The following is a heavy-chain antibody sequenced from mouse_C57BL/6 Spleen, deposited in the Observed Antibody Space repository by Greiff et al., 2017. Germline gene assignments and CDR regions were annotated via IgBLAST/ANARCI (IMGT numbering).Heavy chain of an antibody. CDR1: GFTFSDYG. CDR2: ISSGSSTI. J-gene: IGHJ4*01. V-gene: IGHV5-17*01. CDR3: ARERGDAMDY. Sequence: EVQVVESGGGLVKPGGSLKLSCAASGFTFSDYGMHWVRQAPEKGLEWVAYISSGSSTIYYADTVKGRFTISRDNAKNTLFLQMTSLRSEDTARYYCARERGDAMDYWGQGTSVTVSS.